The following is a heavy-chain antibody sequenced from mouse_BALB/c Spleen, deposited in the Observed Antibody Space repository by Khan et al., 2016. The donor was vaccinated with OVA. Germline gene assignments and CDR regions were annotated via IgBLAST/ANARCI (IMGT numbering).Heavy chain of an antibody. CDR3: ARDGSRYNYAMDY. CDR2: ISSSGST. J-gene: IGHJ4*01. CDR1: GYSITSDYA. D-gene: IGHD2-3*01. Sequence: EVELVESGPGLVKPSQSLSLTCTVTGYSITSDYAWNWIRRFPGNKLEWMGYISSSGSTNYNPALKSRIFINRDTSKNQFFLQLNSVTTEDTATYYCARDGSRYNYAMDYWGQGTSVTVSS. V-gene: IGHV3-2*02.